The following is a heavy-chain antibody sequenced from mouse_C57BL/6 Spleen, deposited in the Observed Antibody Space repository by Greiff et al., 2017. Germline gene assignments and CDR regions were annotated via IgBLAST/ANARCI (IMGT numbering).Heavy chain of an antibody. V-gene: IGHV1-82*01. CDR2: IYPGDGDT. D-gene: IGHD1-1*01. CDR1: GYAFSRSW. Sequence: QVQLKESGPELVKPGASVKISCKASGYAFSRSWMNWVKQRPGKGLEWIGRIYPGDGDTNYNGKFKGKATLTADKSSSTAYMQLSSLTSEDSAVYFCARSPSYYYGSSYGHFDVWGTGTTVTVSS. J-gene: IGHJ1*03. CDR3: ARSPSYYYGSSYGHFDV.